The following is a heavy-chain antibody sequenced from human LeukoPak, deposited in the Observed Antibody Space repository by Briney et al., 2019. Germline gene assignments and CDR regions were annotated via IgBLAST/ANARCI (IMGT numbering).Heavy chain of an antibody. D-gene: IGHD6-19*01. CDR1: GFTFSSYW. CDR3: ARVRIAVAGGRSDWYFDL. J-gene: IGHJ2*01. Sequence: GGSLRLSCAASGFTFSSYWMHWVRQAPGKGLVWVSAISGSGGSTYYADSVKGRFTISRDNSKNTLYLQMNSLRAEDTAVYYCARVRIAVAGGRSDWYFDLWGRGTLVTVSS. CDR2: ISGSGGST. V-gene: IGHV3-74*01.